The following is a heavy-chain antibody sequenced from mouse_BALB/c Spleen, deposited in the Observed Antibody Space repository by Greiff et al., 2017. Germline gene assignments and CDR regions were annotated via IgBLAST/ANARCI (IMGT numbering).Heavy chain of an antibody. CDR2: ISYSGST. D-gene: IGHD1-1*01. Sequence: EVQLVESGPGLVKPSQSLSLTCTVTGYSITSDYAWNWIRQFPGNKLEWMGYISYSGSTSYNPSLKSRISITRDTSKNQFFLQLNSVTTEDTATYYCAIYYYGSSYVHAFAYWGQGTLVTVSA. V-gene: IGHV3-2*02. CDR1: GYSITSDYA. CDR3: AIYYYGSSYVHAFAY. J-gene: IGHJ3*01.